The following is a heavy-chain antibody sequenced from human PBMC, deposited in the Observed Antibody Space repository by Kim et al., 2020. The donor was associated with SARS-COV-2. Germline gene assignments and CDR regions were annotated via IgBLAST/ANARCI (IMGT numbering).Heavy chain of an antibody. V-gene: IGHV4-34*01. J-gene: IGHJ4*02. D-gene: IGHD6-19*01. CDR3: AREEIAVAGTVD. Sequence: NYNPSLKSRVTISVDTSKNQFSLKLSSVTAADTAVYYCAREEIAVAGTVDWGQGTLVTVSS.